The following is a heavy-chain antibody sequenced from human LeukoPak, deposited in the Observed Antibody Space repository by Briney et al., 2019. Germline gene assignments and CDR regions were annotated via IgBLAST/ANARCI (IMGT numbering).Heavy chain of an antibody. D-gene: IGHD5-18*01. CDR2: ISYDGSNK. Sequence: QPGRSLRLSCAASGFTFSSYDMHWVRQAPGKGLEWVALISYDGSNKYYADSVKGRFTISRDSSKNTLYLQMNSLRPEDTAIYYCAKGGYGIQLWRAFDIWGQGTMVTVSS. CDR1: GFTFSSYD. V-gene: IGHV3-30*18. J-gene: IGHJ3*02. CDR3: AKGGYGIQLWRAFDI.